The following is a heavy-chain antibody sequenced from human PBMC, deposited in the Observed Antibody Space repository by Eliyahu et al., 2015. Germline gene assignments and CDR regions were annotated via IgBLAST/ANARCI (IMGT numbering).Heavy chain of an antibody. Sequence: GKGPEWVSYISETSGTIYYADSVRGRFTVSRDNAKSSLFLQMSSLRAEDTAIYYCATMIPRRNRNFDHWGQGTLVTVSS. CDR2: ISETSGTI. CDR3: ATMIPRRNRNFDH. V-gene: IGHV3-48*01. J-gene: IGHJ4*02. D-gene: IGHD2/OR15-2a*01.